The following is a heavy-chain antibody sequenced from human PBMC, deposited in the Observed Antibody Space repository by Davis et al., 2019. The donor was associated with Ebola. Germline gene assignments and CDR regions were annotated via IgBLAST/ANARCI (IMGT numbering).Heavy chain of an antibody. CDR1: GGSISSSSYY. CDR2: IYFSGST. CDR3: ARDTLLWFGELLYRPGYFDL. D-gene: IGHD3-10*01. V-gene: IGHV4-39*02. J-gene: IGHJ2*01. Sequence: SETLSLTCTVSGGSISSSSYYWGWIRQPPGKGLEWIGSIYFSGSTYYNPSLKSRVTISVDTSKNQFSLKLSSVTAADTAVYYCARDTLLWFGELLYRPGYFDLWGRGTLVTVSS.